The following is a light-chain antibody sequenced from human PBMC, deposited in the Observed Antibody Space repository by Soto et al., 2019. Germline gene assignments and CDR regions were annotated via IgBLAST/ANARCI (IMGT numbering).Light chain of an antibody. CDR1: SSDVGGYNY. J-gene: IGLJ3*02. Sequence: QSALTQPPSASGSPGQSVTISCTGTSSDVGGYNYVSWYQQHPGKAPKLMIYEVSKRPSGVPDRFSGSKSGNTASLTVSGLQDEDEDDYYCSSYAGSNNWMFGGGTKVTVL. CDR2: EVS. CDR3: SSYAGSNNWM. V-gene: IGLV2-8*01.